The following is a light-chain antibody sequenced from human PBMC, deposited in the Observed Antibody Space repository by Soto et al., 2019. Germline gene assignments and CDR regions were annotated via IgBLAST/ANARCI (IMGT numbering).Light chain of an antibody. J-gene: IGLJ3*02. V-gene: IGLV3-1*01. CDR3: QAWDSSSWV. Sequence: SYELTQPPSVSVSPGQTASITCSGDKLGDKYACWYQQKPGQSPVLVIYQDSKRPSGIPERFSGSNSGNTATLPISGTQAIDEADYYCQAWDSSSWVFGGGTKLTVL. CDR2: QDS. CDR1: KLGDKY.